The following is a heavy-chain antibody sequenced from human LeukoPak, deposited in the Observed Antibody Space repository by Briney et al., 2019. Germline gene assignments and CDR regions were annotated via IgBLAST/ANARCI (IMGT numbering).Heavy chain of an antibody. CDR3: VVALAAVSYFKH. CDR1: GFTFSSYA. D-gene: IGHD6-13*01. Sequence: GGSLRLSCSASGFTFSSYAMHWVRQAPGKGLEYVSVINGTGGSTYHADSVKDRFTISRDNSKSTLYLQMSSLRPEDTAVYYCVVALAAVSYFKHWGQGTLVTVSS. CDR2: INGTGGST. V-gene: IGHV3-64D*09. J-gene: IGHJ1*01.